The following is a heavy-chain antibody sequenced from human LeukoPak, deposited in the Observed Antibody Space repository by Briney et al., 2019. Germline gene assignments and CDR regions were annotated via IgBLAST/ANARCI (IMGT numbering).Heavy chain of an antibody. D-gene: IGHD3-3*01. CDR3: AKHISPDDFWSGYYYYGMDV. Sequence: GGSLRLSCAASGFTFSSYAMSWVRQAPGKGLEWASAISGSGGSTYYADSVKGRFTISRDNSKNTLYLQMNSLRAEDTAVYYCAKHISPDDFWSGYYYYGMDVWGQGTTVTVSS. J-gene: IGHJ6*02. CDR2: ISGSGGST. CDR1: GFTFSSYA. V-gene: IGHV3-23*01.